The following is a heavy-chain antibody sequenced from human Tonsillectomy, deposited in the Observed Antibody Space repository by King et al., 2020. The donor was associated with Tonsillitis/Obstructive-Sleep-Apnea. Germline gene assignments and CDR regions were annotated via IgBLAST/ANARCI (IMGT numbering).Heavy chain of an antibody. CDR3: AREAGDYDLYFDN. CDR2: ISHDASTS. CDR1: GFTFSRYA. Sequence: VQLVESGGGVVQPGGSLRLSCAASGFTFSRYAMHWIRQAPGKGLEWGAVISHDASTSYYTDSVKGRFAISRDNSKNTLYLQVNSLRSEDTALYFCAREAGDYDLYFDNWGQGTLVTVSS. V-gene: IGHV3-30*09. D-gene: IGHD4-17*01. J-gene: IGHJ4*02.